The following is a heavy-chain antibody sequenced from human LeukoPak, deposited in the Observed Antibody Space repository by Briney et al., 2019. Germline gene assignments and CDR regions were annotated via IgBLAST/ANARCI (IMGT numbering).Heavy chain of an antibody. CDR2: ISSSSSTI. V-gene: IGHV3-48*01. CDR1: GLTFSSYS. D-gene: IGHD1-14*01. J-gene: IGHJ4*02. CDR3: ARGPGGFDY. Sequence: GGSLRLSCAASGLTFSSYSMNWVRQAPGKGLEWVSYISSSSSTIYYADSVKGRFTISRDNAKNSLYLQMNSLRAEDTAVYYCARGPGGFDYWGQGTLVTVSS.